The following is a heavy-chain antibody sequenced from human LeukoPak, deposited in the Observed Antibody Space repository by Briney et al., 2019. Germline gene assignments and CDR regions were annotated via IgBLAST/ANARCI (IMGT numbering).Heavy chain of an antibody. CDR2: IYYSGSP. CDR1: GGSISSSSYY. Sequence: SETLSLTCTVSGGSISSSSYYWGWIRQPPGKGLEWIGSIYYSGSPYYNPSLKSRVAISVDTSKKQFSLKLSSVTAADTAVYYCARHVGFITMVRGVINNNWFDPWGQGTLVTVSS. V-gene: IGHV4-39*01. CDR3: ARHVGFITMVRGVINNNWFDP. J-gene: IGHJ5*02. D-gene: IGHD3-10*01.